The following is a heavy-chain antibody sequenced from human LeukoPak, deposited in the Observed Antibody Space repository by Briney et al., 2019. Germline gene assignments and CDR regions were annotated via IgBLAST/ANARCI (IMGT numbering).Heavy chain of an antibody. CDR2: INPNSGGT. V-gene: IGHV1-2*02. D-gene: IGHD2-2*01. Sequence: ASVKVSCTASGYTFTAYYIHWVRQAPGQGIEWMGWINPNSGGTNYAQKFQGRVTLTRDTSITTAYMELSRLRSDDTAVYYCAKARGLYCSSTSCYDCDVWGKGTTVTVSS. CDR1: GYTFTAYY. CDR3: AKARGLYCSSTSCYDCDV. J-gene: IGHJ6*04.